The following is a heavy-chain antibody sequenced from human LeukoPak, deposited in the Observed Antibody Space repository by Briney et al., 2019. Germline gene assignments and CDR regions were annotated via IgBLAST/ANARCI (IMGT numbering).Heavy chain of an antibody. Sequence: GGSLRLSCAASGFTFSSYAMHWVRQAPGKGLEWVAVISYDGSNKYYADSVKGRFTISRENSKNTLYLQMNSLRAEDTAVYYCARDSAAQKLGGFDYWGQGTLVTVSS. J-gene: IGHJ4*02. D-gene: IGHD7-27*01. CDR2: ISYDGSNK. CDR3: ARDSAAQKLGGFDY. CDR1: GFTFSSYA. V-gene: IGHV3-30*04.